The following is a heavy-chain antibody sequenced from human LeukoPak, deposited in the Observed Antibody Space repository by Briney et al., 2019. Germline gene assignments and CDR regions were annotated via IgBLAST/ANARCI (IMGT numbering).Heavy chain of an antibody. CDR2: IYYSGST. V-gene: IGHV4-59*01. Sequence: SETLSLTCTVSGGSISSYYWSWIRQPPGKGLEWIGYIYYSGSTNYNPSLKSRVTISVDTSKSQFSLKLSSVTAADTAVYYCATDSSSWSRAGYFQHWGQGTLVTVSS. CDR3: ATDSSSWSRAGYFQH. D-gene: IGHD6-13*01. CDR1: GGSISSYY. J-gene: IGHJ1*01.